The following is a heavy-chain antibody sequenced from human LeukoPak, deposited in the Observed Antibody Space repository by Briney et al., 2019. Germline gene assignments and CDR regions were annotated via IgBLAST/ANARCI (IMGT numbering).Heavy chain of an antibody. Sequence: PSETLSLTCAVYGGSFSGYYWSWIRQPPGKGLEWIGEINHSGSTNYNPSLKSRVAISVDTSKNQFSLKLSSVTAADTAVYYCAGSITMVRGVLPWGQGTLVTVSS. V-gene: IGHV4-34*01. D-gene: IGHD3-10*01. CDR1: GGSFSGYY. CDR3: AGSITMVRGVLP. CDR2: INHSGST. J-gene: IGHJ5*02.